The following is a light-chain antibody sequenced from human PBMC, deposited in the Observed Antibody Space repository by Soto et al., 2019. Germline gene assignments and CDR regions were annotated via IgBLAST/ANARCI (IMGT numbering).Light chain of an antibody. Sequence: DIQMTQSPSSLSASVGYRVTITCRASQSISSYLNWYQQKPGKAPKLLIYAASSLQGGVPSRFSGSGSGTDFTLTISSLQPEDFATYYCQQSYSTPHTFGQGTKLEIK. CDR2: AAS. CDR3: QQSYSTPHT. J-gene: IGKJ2*01. V-gene: IGKV1-39*01. CDR1: QSISSY.